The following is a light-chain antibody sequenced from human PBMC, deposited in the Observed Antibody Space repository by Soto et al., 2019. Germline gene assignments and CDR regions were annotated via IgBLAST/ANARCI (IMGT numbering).Light chain of an antibody. V-gene: IGLV2-14*01. CDR3: SSYTSSSSYV. Sequence: QSALTQPASVSGSPGQSITISCTGTSSDVGGYNYVSWYQQHPGKAPKLMIYDVSNRPSGVSNRFSGSKSGNTASLTISGLQAEDEVDSSCSSYTSSSSYVFGTGTKVTV. CDR1: SSDVGGYNY. CDR2: DVS. J-gene: IGLJ1*01.